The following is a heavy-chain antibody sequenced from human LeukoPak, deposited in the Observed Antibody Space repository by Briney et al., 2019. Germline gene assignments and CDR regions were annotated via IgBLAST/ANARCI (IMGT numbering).Heavy chain of an antibody. CDR3: ARETMGATPPYCFDY. D-gene: IGHD1-26*01. J-gene: IGHJ4*02. CDR2: ISWKSGSI. CDR1: GFTFDDYA. V-gene: IGHV3-9*01. Sequence: PGGSLRLSCAASGFTFDDYAMHWVRQAPGKGLEWVSGISWKSGSIDYADSVKGRFTISRDNAKNSLYLQMNSLRTEDTALYYCARETMGATPPYCFDYWGQGTLVTVSS.